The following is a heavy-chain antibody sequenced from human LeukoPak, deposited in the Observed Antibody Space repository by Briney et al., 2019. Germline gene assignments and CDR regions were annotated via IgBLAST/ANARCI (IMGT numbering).Heavy chain of an antibody. CDR1: GFTFSSYA. CDR2: ISGSGGST. Sequence: GGSLRLSCAASGFTFSSYAMSWVRQAPGKGLEWVSAISGSGGSTYYADSVKGRFTISRDNSKNTLYLQMNSLRAEDTAVYYCAKSTTLSSSSCYFDYWGQGTLVTVSS. J-gene: IGHJ4*02. D-gene: IGHD6-13*01. CDR3: AKSTTLSSSSCYFDY. V-gene: IGHV3-23*01.